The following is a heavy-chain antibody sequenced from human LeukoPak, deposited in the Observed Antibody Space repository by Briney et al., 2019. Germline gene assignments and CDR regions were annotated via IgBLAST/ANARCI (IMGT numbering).Heavy chain of an antibody. D-gene: IGHD5-12*01. CDR3: TTDLRYSGYDFKYYFDY. Sequence: GGSLRLSCAASGFTFSNAWMSWVRQAPGKGLEWVGRIKSKTDGGTTDYAAPVKGRFTISRDESKNTLYLQMNSLKTEDTAVYYCTTDLRYSGYDFKYYFDYWGQGTLVTVSS. CDR1: GFTFSNAW. V-gene: IGHV3-15*01. J-gene: IGHJ4*02. CDR2: IKSKTDGGTT.